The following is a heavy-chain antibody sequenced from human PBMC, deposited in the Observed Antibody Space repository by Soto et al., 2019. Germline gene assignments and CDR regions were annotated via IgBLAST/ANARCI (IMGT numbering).Heavy chain of an antibody. CDR2: INHSGST. CDR3: ARGXRGGAPIVLRPPGGMDV. J-gene: IGHJ6*02. Sequence: SETLSLTCAVYGGSFSCYYWSWIRQPPGKGLEWIGEINHSGSTNYNPSLKSRVTISVDTSKNQFSLKLSSVTAADTAVYYCARGXRGGAPIVLRPPGGMDVWGQGTTVTVSS. D-gene: IGHD2-8*01. V-gene: IGHV4-34*01. CDR1: GGSFSCYY.